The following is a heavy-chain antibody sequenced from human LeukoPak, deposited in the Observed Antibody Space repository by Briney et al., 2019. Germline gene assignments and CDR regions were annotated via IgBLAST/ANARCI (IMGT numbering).Heavy chain of an antibody. CDR2: IYPGDSDT. D-gene: IGHD1-1*01. V-gene: IGHV5-51*01. CDR3: ARGWNDAIHYYYYMDV. Sequence: GESLKISCKGSGYSFTSYWIGWVRQMPGKVLEWMGIIYPGDSDTKYSPSFQGQVTISADKSISTAYLQWSSLKASDTAMYYCARGWNDAIHYYYYMDVWGKGTTVTVSS. CDR1: GYSFTSYW. J-gene: IGHJ6*03.